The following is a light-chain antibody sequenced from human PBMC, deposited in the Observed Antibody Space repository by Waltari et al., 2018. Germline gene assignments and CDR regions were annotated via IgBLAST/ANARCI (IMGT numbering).Light chain of an antibody. CDR2: TAS. Sequence: DIQMTQSPSSLSASVGDRVTITCRASKSIRSSLNWYQQKPGKAPKLLIYTASSLQSGVPSRFSGRGSGTDFTLTISSLQPEDFATYYCQQSYSTPAFGQGTKVEIK. CDR3: QQSYSTPA. J-gene: IGKJ1*01. CDR1: KSIRSS. V-gene: IGKV1-39*01.